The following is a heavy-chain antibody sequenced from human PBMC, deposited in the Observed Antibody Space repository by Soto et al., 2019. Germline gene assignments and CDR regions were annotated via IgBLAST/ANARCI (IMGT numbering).Heavy chain of an antibody. Sequence: QVQLVQSGAEVKKPGASVKVSCKASGYTFTSYAMHWVRQATGQRLEWMGWINAGNGNTKYSQKFQGRVTITRDTSASTAYMELSSLRSEDTAVYYCARGLNGYLHYFDYWGQGTPVTVSS. V-gene: IGHV1-3*01. J-gene: IGHJ4*02. CDR3: ARGLNGYLHYFDY. CDR2: INAGNGNT. D-gene: IGHD5-18*01. CDR1: GYTFTSYA.